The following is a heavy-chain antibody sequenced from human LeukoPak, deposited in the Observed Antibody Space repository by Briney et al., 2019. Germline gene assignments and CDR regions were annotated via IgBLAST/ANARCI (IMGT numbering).Heavy chain of an antibody. CDR2: ISGSGGST. V-gene: IGHV3-23*01. Sequence: GGSLRLSCAASGFTFSSYAMSWVRQAPGKGLEWVSAISGSGGSTYYADSVKGRFTISRDNSKNTLYLQMNSLRAEDTAIYYCAKVHRAYDYDSGSYYDSGFDYWGQGTLVTVSS. CDR1: GFTFSSYA. CDR3: AKVHRAYDYDSGSYYDSGFDY. J-gene: IGHJ4*02. D-gene: IGHD3-10*01.